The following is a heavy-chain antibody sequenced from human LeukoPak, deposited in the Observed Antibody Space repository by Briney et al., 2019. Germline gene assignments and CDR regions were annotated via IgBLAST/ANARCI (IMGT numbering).Heavy chain of an antibody. CDR3: VPPLESGFDY. J-gene: IGHJ4*02. D-gene: IGHD2/OR15-2a*01. CDR1: GFTFSSYG. CDR2: IWYDGSNK. Sequence: GGSLRLSCAASGFTFSSYGMHWVRQAPGKGLEWVAVIWYDGSNKYYADSVKGRYTISRDNSKNTLYLQMNSLRAEDTAVYYCVPPLESGFDYWGQGTLVTVSS. V-gene: IGHV3-33*01.